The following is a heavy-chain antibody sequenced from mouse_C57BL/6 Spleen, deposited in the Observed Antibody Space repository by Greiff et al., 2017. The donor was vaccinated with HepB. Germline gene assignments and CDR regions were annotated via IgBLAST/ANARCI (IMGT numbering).Heavy chain of an antibody. Sequence: QVQLQQPGAELVRPGTSVKLSCKASGYTFTSYWMHWVKQRPGQGLEWIGVIDPSDSYTNYNQKFKGKATLTVDTSSSTAYMQLSSLTSEDSAVYYCARSDGSDVDYWGQGTTLTVAS. V-gene: IGHV1-59*01. CDR1: GYTFTSYW. J-gene: IGHJ2*01. D-gene: IGHD2-2*01. CDR3: ARSDGSDVDY. CDR2: IDPSDSYT.